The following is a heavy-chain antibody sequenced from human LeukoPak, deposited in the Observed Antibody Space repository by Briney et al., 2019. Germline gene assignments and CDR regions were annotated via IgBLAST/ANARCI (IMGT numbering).Heavy chain of an antibody. CDR1: GFSFSDSW. D-gene: IGHD3-22*01. CDR2: IHQDAGEK. CDR3: ARSSGSYRPFDS. Sequence: PGGSLRLSCAASGFSFSDSWMTWVRRNLGKELQGVASIHQDAGEKQYLDSVRGRFSISRDNAKNSQYLQMTSLRAQDTGIYYCARSSGSYRPFDSWGQGTLVIVSS. J-gene: IGHJ4*02. V-gene: IGHV3-7*04.